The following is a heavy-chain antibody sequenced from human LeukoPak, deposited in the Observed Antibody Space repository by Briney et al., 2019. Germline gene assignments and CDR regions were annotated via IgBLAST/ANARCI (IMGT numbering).Heavy chain of an antibody. J-gene: IGHJ1*01. CDR1: GFTFGSSE. Sequence: GGSLRLSCAAPGFTFGSSEINWMRQPPGRGPQRVSSITGDSSSIHYAASVKGRFTISRDRDSGKILVYLDMNGLRDEDTGVYYCDYQGNWGPGTLVTVSS. CDR2: ITGDSSSI. D-gene: IGHD5-12*01. V-gene: IGHV3-48*03. CDR3: DYQGN.